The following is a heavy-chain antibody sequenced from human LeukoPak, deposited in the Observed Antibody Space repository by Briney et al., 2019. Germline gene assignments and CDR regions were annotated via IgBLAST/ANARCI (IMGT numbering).Heavy chain of an antibody. D-gene: IGHD6-19*01. CDR2: INPNSYGT. CDR1: GYTFSGHY. J-gene: IGHJ3*01. CDR3: ARDRAVAGTNVDAFDF. V-gene: IGHV1-2*02. Sequence: ASVKVSFKASGYTFSGHYIHWVRQAPGQGLEWMGWINPNSYGTNYAQKFQGRITMTRDTSISTAYMELRRLRSDDTAVYYCARDRAVAGTNVDAFDFWGQGTMVTVSS.